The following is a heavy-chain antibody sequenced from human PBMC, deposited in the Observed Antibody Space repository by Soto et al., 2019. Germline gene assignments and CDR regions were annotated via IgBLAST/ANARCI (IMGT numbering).Heavy chain of an antibody. V-gene: IGHV3-48*01. Sequence: GSLRLSCAASGFTFSSYSMNWVRQAPGKGLEWVSYISSSSSTIYYADSVKGRFTISRDNAKNSLYLQMNSMRAEDTAVYYCASFIAAAGTNHYYGMDVWGQGTTVTVSS. CDR2: ISSSSSTI. CDR3: ASFIAAAGTNHYYGMDV. D-gene: IGHD6-13*01. CDR1: GFTFSSYS. J-gene: IGHJ6*02.